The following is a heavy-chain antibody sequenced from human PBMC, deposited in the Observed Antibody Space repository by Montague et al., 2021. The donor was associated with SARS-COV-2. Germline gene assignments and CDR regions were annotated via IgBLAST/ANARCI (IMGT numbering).Heavy chain of an antibody. CDR2: IYYSGST. D-gene: IGHD6-19*01. Sequence: TLSLTYTVSGGPISAGYYWTWIRQIPGKGLEWIGYIYYSGSTYYNPSLKSRVIMSIDTSKHQFSLKVSSVTAADTATYFCASAIAVADTHYYYYGMDVWGQGTTVTVSS. V-gene: IGHV4-31*03. CDR3: ASAIAVADTHYYYYGMDV. CDR1: GGPISAGYY. J-gene: IGHJ6*02.